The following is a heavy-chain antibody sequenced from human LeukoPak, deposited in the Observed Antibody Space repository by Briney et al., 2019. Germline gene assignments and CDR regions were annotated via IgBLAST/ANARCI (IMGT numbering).Heavy chain of an antibody. CDR1: GFTFSSYA. CDR3: AKDLVRGVIPYYFDY. V-gene: IGHV3-23*01. Sequence: GGSLRLSCAASGFTFSSYAMSWVRQAPGKGLEWVSAISGSGGSTYYADSVKGRFTISRDNSKNTLYLQMNSLRAEDTAVYYCAKDLVRGVIPYYFDYGGQGTLVTVSS. J-gene: IGHJ4*02. CDR2: ISGSGGST. D-gene: IGHD3-10*01.